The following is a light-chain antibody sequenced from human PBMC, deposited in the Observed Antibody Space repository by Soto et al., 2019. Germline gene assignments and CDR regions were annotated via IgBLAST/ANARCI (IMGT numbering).Light chain of an antibody. CDR3: CSYAGIRV. CDR2: EVN. V-gene: IGLV2-23*02. Sequence: QSALTQPASVSGSAGQSITISCTGTSSDVGSYNLVSWYQQYSGKAPKLLIYEVNKRPSGVSNRFSGSKSGNTAPLTISGLQAEDEADYYCCSYAGIRVFGTGTKVTVL. J-gene: IGLJ1*01. CDR1: SSDVGSYNL.